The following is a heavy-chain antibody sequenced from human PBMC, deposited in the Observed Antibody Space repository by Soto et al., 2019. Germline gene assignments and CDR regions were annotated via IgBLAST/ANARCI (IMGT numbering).Heavy chain of an antibody. CDR2: ISGSGGST. Sequence: PGKSLTLSYAASGFKFSGDALSWVRQAPGKGLEWVSAISGSGGSTYYADSVKGRFTISRDNSKNTLYLQMNSLRAEDTAVYYCAKDQGYSSGWPLYWGQGTLVTVS. J-gene: IGHJ4*02. V-gene: IGHV3-23*01. D-gene: IGHD6-19*01. CDR1: GFKFSGDA. CDR3: AKDQGYSSGWPLY.